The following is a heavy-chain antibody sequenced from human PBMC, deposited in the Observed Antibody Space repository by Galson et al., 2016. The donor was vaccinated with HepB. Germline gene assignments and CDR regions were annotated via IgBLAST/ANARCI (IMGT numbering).Heavy chain of an antibody. CDR1: GDSVSSKTVA. D-gene: IGHD6-19*01. V-gene: IGHV6-1*01. CDR2: TYSRSRWHS. CDR3: VRAATTLRSGWKTLAPRFYYSGMDV. Sequence: CAISGDSVSSKTVAWNWIRQSPSRGLEWLGGTYSRSRWHSDYAPSMKSRITISSDTSKNQFSLQLNSVTPEDTAVYYCVRAATTLRSGWKTLAPRFYYSGMDVWGQGTTVTVSS. J-gene: IGHJ6*02.